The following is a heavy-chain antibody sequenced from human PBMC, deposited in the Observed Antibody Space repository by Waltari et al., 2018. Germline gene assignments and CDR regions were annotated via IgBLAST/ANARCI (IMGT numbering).Heavy chain of an antibody. CDR3: ARDRGRGIYLDS. CDR2: IQRSGRT. J-gene: IGHJ4*02. D-gene: IGHD2-15*01. V-gene: IGHV4-4*02. Sequence: WWGCVRQAPEKGLEWIGQIQRSGRTHYNPSFESRVSISVDPSSNQFSLRMTSTTAADTAVYYCARDRGRGIYLDSWGRGALVTVSA. CDR1: W.